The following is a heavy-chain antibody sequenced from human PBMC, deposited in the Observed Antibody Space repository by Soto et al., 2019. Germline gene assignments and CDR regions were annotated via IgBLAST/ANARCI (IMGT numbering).Heavy chain of an antibody. V-gene: IGHV1-69*06. J-gene: IGHJ3*02. CDR2: IIPIFGTA. CDR1: GGTFSSYA. Sequence: ASVKVSCKASGGTFSSYAISWVRQAPGQGLEWMGGIIPIFGTANYAQKFQGRVTITADKSTSTAYMELSSLRSEDTAVYYCARQTYYYDSSGYPDIWGQGTVVTVSS. CDR3: ARQTYYYDSSGYPDI. D-gene: IGHD3-22*01.